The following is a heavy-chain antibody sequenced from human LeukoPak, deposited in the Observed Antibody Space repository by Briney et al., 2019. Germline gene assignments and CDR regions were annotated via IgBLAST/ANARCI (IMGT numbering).Heavy chain of an antibody. Sequence: GGSLRLSCAASGFTVSSNYMSWVRQAPGKGLEWVSVIYSGGSTYYADSVKGRLTISRDNSKNTLYLQMNSLRAEDTAVYYCARVMVRGVNWFDPWGQGTLVTVSS. V-gene: IGHV3-53*01. CDR1: GFTVSSNY. J-gene: IGHJ5*02. D-gene: IGHD3-10*01. CDR2: IYSGGST. CDR3: ARVMVRGVNWFDP.